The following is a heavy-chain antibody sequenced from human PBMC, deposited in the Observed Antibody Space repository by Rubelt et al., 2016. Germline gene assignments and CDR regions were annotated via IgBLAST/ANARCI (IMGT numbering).Heavy chain of an antibody. V-gene: IGHV3-30*04. J-gene: IGHJ4*02. D-gene: IGHD2-2*01. Sequence: QVQLVESGGGVVQPGRSLRLSCAASGYTFSSYAMHWVRQAPGKGLEWVAVISYDGSNKYYADSVKGRFTISRDNSKNTLYLQMNSLRAEETAVYYCAREITPADLDWGQGTLVTVSS. CDR1: GYTFSSYA. CDR3: AREITPADLD. CDR2: ISYDGSNK.